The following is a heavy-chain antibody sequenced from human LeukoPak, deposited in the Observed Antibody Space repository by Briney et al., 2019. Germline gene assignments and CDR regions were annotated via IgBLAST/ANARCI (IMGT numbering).Heavy chain of an antibody. D-gene: IGHD6-19*01. J-gene: IGHJ4*02. Sequence: PGGSLRLSCAASGFTLRSYTMDWVRQAPGRGLEWVSSISSSSTYIYYADSVEGRFTVSRDNAKNSLYLQMNSLKAEDSAIYYCGRGTYSSGRLIDSWGQGTLVTVSS. V-gene: IGHV3-21*01. CDR2: ISSSSTYI. CDR1: GFTLRSYT. CDR3: GRGTYSSGRLIDS.